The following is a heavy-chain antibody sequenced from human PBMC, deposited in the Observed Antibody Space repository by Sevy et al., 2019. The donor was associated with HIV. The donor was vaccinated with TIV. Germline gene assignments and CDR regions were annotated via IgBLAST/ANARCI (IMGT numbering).Heavy chain of an antibody. Sequence: GGSLRLSCAASGFTFSSYSMNWVRQAPGKGLEWVSSISSSSSYIYYADSVKGRFTISRDNAKNSLYLQMNSLRAEDTAVYYCARDLHYGSGSYHLDAFDIWGQGTMVTVSS. J-gene: IGHJ3*02. CDR2: ISSSSSYI. V-gene: IGHV3-21*01. D-gene: IGHD3-10*01. CDR1: GFTFSSYS. CDR3: ARDLHYGSGSYHLDAFDI.